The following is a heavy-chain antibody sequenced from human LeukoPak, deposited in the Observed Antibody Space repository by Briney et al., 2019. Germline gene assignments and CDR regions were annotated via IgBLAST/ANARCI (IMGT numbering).Heavy chain of an antibody. Sequence: GGSLRLSCLASGFSFSNYGMHWVRQAPGKGLEWVAVIWFDGTNEDYADSVKGRFTISRDNSKNTLYLQMNSLRAEDTAVYYCAKETRVWSGIWNFDCWGQGTLSPSPQ. J-gene: IGHJ4*02. V-gene: IGHV3-33*06. D-gene: IGHD3-3*01. CDR2: IWFDGTNE. CDR1: GFSFSNYG. CDR3: AKETRVWSGIWNFDC.